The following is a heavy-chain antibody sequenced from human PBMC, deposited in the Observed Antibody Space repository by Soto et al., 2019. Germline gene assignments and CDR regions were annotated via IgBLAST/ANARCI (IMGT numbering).Heavy chain of an antibody. CDR2: IYSGGST. V-gene: IGHV3-66*01. J-gene: IGHJ3*02. D-gene: IGHD3-9*01. CDR1: GFTVSSNY. CDR3: ARDSPYYDSLTGYYNVPHAFDI. Sequence: GGSLRLSCAASGFTVSSNYMSWVRQAPGKGLEWVSVIYSGGSTYYADSVKGRFTISRDNSKNTLYLQMNSLRAEDTAVYYCARDSPYYDSLTGYYNVPHAFDIWGQGTMVTVSS.